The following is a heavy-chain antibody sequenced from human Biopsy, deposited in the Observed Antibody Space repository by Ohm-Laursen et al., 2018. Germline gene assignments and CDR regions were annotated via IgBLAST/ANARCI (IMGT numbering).Heavy chain of an antibody. CDR3: TKWSGGYSYSSL. V-gene: IGHV3-49*03. Sequence: SLRLSCAASGFNFGDLGMGWFRQVPGKGLECVSLIRSIGSGGTTEYAESVKGRFTVSRDDSKRLTYLQMSSLKIEDTGIYYCTKWSGGYSYSSLWGRGTLVTVSS. J-gene: IGHJ4*02. D-gene: IGHD5-18*01. CDR2: IRSIGSGGTT. CDR1: GFNFGDLG.